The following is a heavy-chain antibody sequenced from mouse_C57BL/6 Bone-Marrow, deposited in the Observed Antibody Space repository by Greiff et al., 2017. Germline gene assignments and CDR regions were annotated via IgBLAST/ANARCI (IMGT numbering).Heavy chain of an antibody. V-gene: IGHV1-82*01. D-gene: IGHD1-1*01. J-gene: IGHJ2*01. Sequence: QVQLQQSGPELVKPGASVKISCKASGYAFSSSWMNWVKQRPGKGLEWIGRIYPGDGDTNYNGKLKGKATLTADKSSSAAYMQLSSLTSEDSAVYFCARILLRPYYFDYWGQGTTLTVSS. CDR2: IYPGDGDT. CDR3: ARILLRPYYFDY. CDR1: GYAFSSSW.